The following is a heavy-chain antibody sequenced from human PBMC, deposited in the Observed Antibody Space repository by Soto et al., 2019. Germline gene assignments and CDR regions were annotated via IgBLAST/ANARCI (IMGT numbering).Heavy chain of an antibody. CDR3: ARALDDAGAQFDH. Sequence: LRLSCAASGFTFSTYAMAWVRQHPGKGLEWIGYIYYTGSTYYNPSLKSRAAISVDTSKSQFSLNLSSVTAADTAVYYGARALDDAGAQFDHWGQGTLVTVSS. D-gene: IGHD4-17*01. V-gene: IGHV4-31*02. CDR2: IYYTGST. J-gene: IGHJ4*02. CDR1: GFTFSTYA.